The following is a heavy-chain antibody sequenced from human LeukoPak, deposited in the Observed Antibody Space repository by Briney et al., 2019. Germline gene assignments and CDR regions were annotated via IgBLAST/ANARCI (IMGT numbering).Heavy chain of an antibody. V-gene: IGHV4-39*01. J-gene: IGHJ5*02. CDR2: IYYSGST. CDR1: GGSISSSGYY. Sequence: SETLSLTCTVSGGSISSSGYYWGWIRQPPGKGLEWIASIYYSGSTYYNPSLKSRVTISVDTSKNQLSLKLSSLTAADTAVYYCARHEYSGSYYGLSWFDPWGQETLSPSPQ. CDR3: ARHEYSGSYYGLSWFDP. D-gene: IGHD1-26*01.